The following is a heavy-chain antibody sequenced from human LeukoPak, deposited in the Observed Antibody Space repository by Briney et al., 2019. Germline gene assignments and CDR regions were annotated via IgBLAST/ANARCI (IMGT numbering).Heavy chain of an antibody. V-gene: IGHV4-59*12. J-gene: IGHJ4*02. D-gene: IGHD6-13*01. CDR3: ARRALSWPHSLDY. Sequence: PSETLSLTCTVSGGSISSYYWSWIRQPPGKGLEWIGYIYYSGSTYYNPSLKSRVTISVDTSKNQFSLKLSSVTAADTAVYYCARRALSWPHSLDYWGQGTLVTVSS. CDR1: GGSISSYY. CDR2: IYYSGST.